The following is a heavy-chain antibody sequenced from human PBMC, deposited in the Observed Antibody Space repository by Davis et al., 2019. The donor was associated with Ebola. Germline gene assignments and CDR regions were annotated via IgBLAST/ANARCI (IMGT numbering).Heavy chain of an antibody. Sequence: GESLKISCKGSGFSFTNFWIGWVRHMPGKGLECMAFIYPGDSDTRYSPSFQGQVTMSVDKSISTAYLHWSSLRASDTAMYFCARRRVDYTWYYWGQGTLVSVSS. D-gene: IGHD4-11*01. CDR1: GFSFTNFW. CDR3: ARRRVDYTWYY. J-gene: IGHJ4*02. V-gene: IGHV5-51*01. CDR2: IYPGDSDT.